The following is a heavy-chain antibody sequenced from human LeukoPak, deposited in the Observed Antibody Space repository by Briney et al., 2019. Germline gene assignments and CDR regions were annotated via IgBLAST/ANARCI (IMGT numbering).Heavy chain of an antibody. CDR1: GGTFSSYA. D-gene: IGHD3-3*01. J-gene: IGHJ6*03. CDR2: IIPIFGTA. CDR3: ASCTYYDFWSGLGPFYYYYMDV. V-gene: IGHV1-69*05. Sequence: ASVKVSCKASGGTFSSYAISWVRQAPGQGLEWMGGIIPIFGTANYAQKFQGRVTITTDESTSTAYMELSSLRSEDTAVHYCASCTYYDFWSGLGPFYYYYMDVWGKGTTVTVSS.